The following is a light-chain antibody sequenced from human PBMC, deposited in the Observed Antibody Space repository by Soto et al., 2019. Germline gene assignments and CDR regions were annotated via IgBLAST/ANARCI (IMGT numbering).Light chain of an antibody. CDR1: SSDVGSYNL. CDR3: CSYAGSTTHVL. Sequence: QPVLTQPASVSGSPGQSITISCTGTSSDVGSYNLVSWYQQHPGKAPKVMMYEVSKRPSGVSNRFSGSKSGNTASLTISGLQAEDEADYYCCSYAGSTTHVLFGGGTKLTVL. J-gene: IGLJ2*01. V-gene: IGLV2-23*02. CDR2: EVS.